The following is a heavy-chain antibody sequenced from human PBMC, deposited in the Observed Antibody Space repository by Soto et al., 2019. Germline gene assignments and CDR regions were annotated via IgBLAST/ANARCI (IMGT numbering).Heavy chain of an antibody. Sequence: PXDSLTISLKGSGYDFSTTWIASVRQKPGQGLEWMGIIYPRDSDTRYSPSFQGQATISADESISTAYLQWNSLKASDTAIYYCARGVNWGSTYFDYWGPGTLVTVSS. D-gene: IGHD7-27*01. CDR1: GYDFSTTW. CDR2: IYPRDSDT. V-gene: IGHV5-51*01. CDR3: ARGVNWGSTYFDY. J-gene: IGHJ4*02.